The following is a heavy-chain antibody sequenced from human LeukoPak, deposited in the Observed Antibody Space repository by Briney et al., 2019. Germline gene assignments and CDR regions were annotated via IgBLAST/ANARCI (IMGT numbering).Heavy chain of an antibody. Sequence: SETLSLTCDVSDYSIRSIYYWGWIRPPPGKGLEWIGSLYHSGSAYYSPSLKSRVTISLDTSNNELSLRLSSVTAADTAIYYCARQNIVVVVAATPGAFDIWGQGTLVTVSS. CDR3: ARQNIVVVVAATPGAFDI. CDR2: LYHSGSA. V-gene: IGHV4-38-2*01. CDR1: DYSIRSIYY. J-gene: IGHJ3*02. D-gene: IGHD2-15*01.